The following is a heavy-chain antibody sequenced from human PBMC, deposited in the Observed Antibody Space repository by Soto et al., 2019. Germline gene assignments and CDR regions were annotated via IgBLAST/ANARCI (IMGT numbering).Heavy chain of an antibody. Sequence: PGGSLRLSCAASGFTVSSNYMSWVRQAPGKGLEWVSVTYTGGSTNYADSVKGRFTISRDNSKNTLYLQMNTLRLEDTAVYYCATHSGTYSGIDYWGQGTLVTVSS. CDR1: GFTVSSNY. V-gene: IGHV3-53*01. D-gene: IGHD1-26*01. CDR2: TYTGGST. CDR3: ATHSGTYSGIDY. J-gene: IGHJ4*02.